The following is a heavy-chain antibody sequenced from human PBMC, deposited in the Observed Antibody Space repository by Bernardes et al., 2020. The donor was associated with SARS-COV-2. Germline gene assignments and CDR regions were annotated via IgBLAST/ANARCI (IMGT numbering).Heavy chain of an antibody. D-gene: IGHD6-25*01. J-gene: IGHJ5*02. V-gene: IGHV3-23*01. CDR2: ISGSGDNI. CDR1: RFTFSNYA. Sequence: LRLSCAASRFTFSNYAMNWVRQAPGKGLEWVSGISGSGDNIYVEDSVKGRFTISRDNSKNTVYLQMNSLRAEDTAIYYCARGFAAGGLGSWFDPWGQGTPVTVSS. CDR3: ARGFAAGGLGSWFDP.